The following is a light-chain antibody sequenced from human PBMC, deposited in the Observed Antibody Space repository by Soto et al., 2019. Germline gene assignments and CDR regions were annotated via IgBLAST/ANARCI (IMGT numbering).Light chain of an antibody. CDR2: AAS. V-gene: IGKV1-39*01. CDR1: QGIGSY. J-gene: IGKJ2*01. CDR3: QQSYSTPPYT. Sequence: DIQMTQSPSSLSASVGDRVTITCRASQGIGSYLNWYQQKPGKAPKLMIYAASSLQSGVPSRFSGSGSGTDFTLSISSLQPEDFATYYCQQSYSTPPYTFGQGTKLEIK.